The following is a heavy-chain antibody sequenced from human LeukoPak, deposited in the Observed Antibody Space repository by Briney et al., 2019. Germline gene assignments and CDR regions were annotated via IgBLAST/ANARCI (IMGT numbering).Heavy chain of an antibody. CDR1: GYTFTGYY. Sequence: ASVKVSCKASGYTFTGYYMHWVRQAPGQGLEWMGWINPNSGGTNYAQKFQGRVTMTRDTSISTAYMELSRLRSDDTAVYYCARVGLSSGWYTEDDYWGQGTLVTVSS. V-gene: IGHV1-2*02. J-gene: IGHJ4*02. CDR3: ARVGLSSGWYTEDDY. CDR2: INPNSGGT. D-gene: IGHD6-19*01.